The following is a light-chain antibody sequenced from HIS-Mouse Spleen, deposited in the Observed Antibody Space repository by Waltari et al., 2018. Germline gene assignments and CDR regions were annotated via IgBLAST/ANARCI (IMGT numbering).Light chain of an antibody. CDR2: DVS. V-gene: IGLV2-11*01. J-gene: IGLJ1*01. CDR1: ISDVGGYNY. Sequence: QSALTQPRSVSGSPVQSVTISCTGTISDVGGYNYVSWYQQHPGKAPKLMIYDVSKRPSGVPDRFSGSKSGNTASLTISGLQAEDEADYYCCSYAGSYRVFGTGTKVTVL. CDR3: CSYAGSYRV.